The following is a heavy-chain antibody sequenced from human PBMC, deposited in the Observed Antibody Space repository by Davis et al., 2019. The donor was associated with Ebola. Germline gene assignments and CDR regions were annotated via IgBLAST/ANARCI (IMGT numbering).Heavy chain of an antibody. J-gene: IGHJ4*02. CDR2: FDPKYCEP. CDR1: GYTLNELS. D-gene: IGHD3-16*01. CDR3: SVGGQDGGFDY. Sequence: ASVKVSCKVSGYTLNELSVHWVRQAPGKGLEWMGCFDPKYCEPIYAEKFQGRLTLTEDTSTDTAYMELSTLRSEDTAVYYCSVGGQDGGFDYWGQGTLVPVSS. V-gene: IGHV1-24*01.